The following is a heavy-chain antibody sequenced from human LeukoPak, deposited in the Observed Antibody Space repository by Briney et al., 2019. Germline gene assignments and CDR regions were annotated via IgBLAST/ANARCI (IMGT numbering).Heavy chain of an antibody. V-gene: IGHV5-10-1*01. CDR3: ARQGSAAGTDLDFTTYYYYYGMDV. D-gene: IGHD6-13*01. Sequence: GAALKISCKGSGCIFTSYWISWVRQMPGKGLEWMGRIDPSDSYTNYSPSFQGHATISADKSISTAYLQWSSLKASDTAMYYCARQGSAAGTDLDFTTYYYYYGMDVWGKGTTVTVSS. CDR1: GCIFTSYW. J-gene: IGHJ6*04. CDR2: IDPSDSYT.